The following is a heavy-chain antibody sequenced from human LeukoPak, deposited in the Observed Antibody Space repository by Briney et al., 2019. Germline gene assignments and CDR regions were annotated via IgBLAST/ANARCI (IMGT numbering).Heavy chain of an antibody. D-gene: IGHD2-2*01. J-gene: IGHJ6*02. CDR3: ARDRCSSTSCYRPYYYGMDV. CDR2: INPNSGGT. V-gene: IGHV1-2*04. Sequence: ASVKVSCKASGYTFTGYYMHWVRQAPGQGLEWMGWINPNSGGTNYAQKFQGWVTMTRDTSISTAYMGLSRLRSDDTAVYYCARDRCSSTSCYRPYYYGMDVWGQGTTVTVSS. CDR1: GYTFTGYY.